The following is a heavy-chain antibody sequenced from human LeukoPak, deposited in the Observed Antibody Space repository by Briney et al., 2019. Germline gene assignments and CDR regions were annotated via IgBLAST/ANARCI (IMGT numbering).Heavy chain of an antibody. V-gene: IGHV4-39*01. D-gene: IGHD3-16*02. J-gene: IGHJ5*02. CDR3: ARWRRIENWFDP. Sequence: PSETLSLTCTLSGGSVSSSTFFWGWIRQPPGKGLDWIGSIYYIGSTYYNPSLRGRVTMSMDTSKNQLSLKLNSVTAADTAVYYCARWRRIENWFDPWGQGTLVTVSS. CDR1: GGSVSSSTFF. CDR2: IYYIGST.